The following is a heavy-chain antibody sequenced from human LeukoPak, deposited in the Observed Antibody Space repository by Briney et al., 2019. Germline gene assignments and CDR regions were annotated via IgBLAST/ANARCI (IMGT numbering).Heavy chain of an antibody. Sequence: ASVKVSCKASGYTFTSDYIHWVRQAPGQGLEWLGIINPSGGRTTYGQNFQGRVTMTRDTSTSSVYMELSSLRSEDTAVYYCARGSRFLDYWGQGTLVTVSS. J-gene: IGHJ4*02. D-gene: IGHD3-3*01. CDR1: GYTFTSDY. CDR2: INPSGGRT. CDR3: ARGSRFLDY. V-gene: IGHV1-46*01.